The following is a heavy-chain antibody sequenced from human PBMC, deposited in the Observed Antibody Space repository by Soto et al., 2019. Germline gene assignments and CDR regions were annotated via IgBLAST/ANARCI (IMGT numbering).Heavy chain of an antibody. D-gene: IGHD3-3*01. CDR1: GGTFTRYY. CDR2: INPHGGST. Sequence: GAAVKVSCKAPGGTFTRYYLNWVRQAPGQGLEWMGVINPHGGSTKYAQKFQGRVTMTRDTSRSTVYMELRSLRSDDTAIYYCARSSGGNFGIIIEGSNWFDPWGQGTLVTVSS. CDR3: ARSSGGNFGIIIEGSNWFDP. J-gene: IGHJ5*02. V-gene: IGHV1-46*01.